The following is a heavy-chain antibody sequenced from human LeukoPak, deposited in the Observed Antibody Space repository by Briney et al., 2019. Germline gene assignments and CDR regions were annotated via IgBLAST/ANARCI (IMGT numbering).Heavy chain of an antibody. CDR3: AIYRWHCGSISCRG. V-gene: IGHV3-48*04. J-gene: IGHJ4*02. CDR2: IRRSRSAI. D-gene: IGHD2-2*01. CDR1: GFTFGNNS. Sequence: GGSLRLSCAASGFTFGNNSIIWVRQAPGKGPEWVSNIRRSRSAINYADSVKGRFTISRDNAKNSLYLEMNSLRAEDTAVYYCAIYRWHCGSISCRGRGQGTLVTVSS.